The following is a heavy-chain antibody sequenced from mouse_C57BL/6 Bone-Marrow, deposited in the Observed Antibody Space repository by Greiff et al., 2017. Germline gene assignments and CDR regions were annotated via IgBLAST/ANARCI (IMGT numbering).Heavy chain of an antibody. V-gene: IGHV6-3*01. Sequence: EVMLVESGGGLVQPGGSMKLSCVASGFTFSKYWMNWVRQSPEKGLEWVAQIRLKSDNYATHYAESVKGRFTISRDDSKSSVYLQMNNLRAEDTGIYYCTAYSYYYAMDYWGQGTSVTVSS. CDR2: IRLKSDNYAT. D-gene: IGHD2-10*01. CDR3: TAYSYYYAMDY. J-gene: IGHJ4*01. CDR1: GFTFSKYW.